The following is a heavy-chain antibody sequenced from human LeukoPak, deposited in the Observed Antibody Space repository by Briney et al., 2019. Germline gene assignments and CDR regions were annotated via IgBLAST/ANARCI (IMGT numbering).Heavy chain of an antibody. J-gene: IGHJ4*02. D-gene: IGHD3-10*01. CDR1: GFTFSSYS. CDR3: ARDHDMVRGVPLDY. Sequence: PGGSLRLSCAASGFTFSSYSMNWVREAPGKGLGWVSSISSSSSYIYYADSVKGGFTISRDNAKNSLYLQMNSLRAEDTAVYYCARDHDMVRGVPLDYSGQGTLVTVSS. V-gene: IGHV3-21*01. CDR2: ISSSSSYI.